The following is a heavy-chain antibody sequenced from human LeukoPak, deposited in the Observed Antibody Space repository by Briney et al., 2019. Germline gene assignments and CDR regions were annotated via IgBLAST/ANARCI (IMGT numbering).Heavy chain of an antibody. D-gene: IGHD3-9*01. J-gene: IGHJ1*01. V-gene: IGHV1-24*01. Sequence: GASVKVSCKVSGYTLTELSMHWVRQAPGKGLEWMGGFDPEDGGTIYAQKFQGRVTMTEDTSTDTAYMELSSLRSEDTAVYYCATLLSGYYDILTGYYEYFQHWGQGTLVTVSS. CDR3: ATLLSGYYDILTGYYEYFQH. CDR1: GYTLTELS. CDR2: FDPEDGGT.